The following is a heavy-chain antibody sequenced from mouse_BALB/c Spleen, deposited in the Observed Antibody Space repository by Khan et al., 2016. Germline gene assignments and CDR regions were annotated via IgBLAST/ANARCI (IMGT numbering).Heavy chain of an antibody. CDR3: SRRDYFGRVLFYY. CDR1: GYTFTSYW. J-gene: IGHJ2*01. CDR2: INPSTGYT. V-gene: IGHV1-7*01. D-gene: IGHD1-1*01. Sequence: QVQLQQSGAELAKPGASVKMSCKASGYTFTSYWMNWVKQRPGQGLEWIGHINPSTGYTENNEKFKDKATLTADISSRTAYMQLRSLTYEESEVSYFSRRDYFGRVLFYYWGQGTTLTVSS.